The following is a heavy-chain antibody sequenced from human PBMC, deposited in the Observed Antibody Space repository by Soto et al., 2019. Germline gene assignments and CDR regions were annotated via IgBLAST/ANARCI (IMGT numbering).Heavy chain of an antibody. CDR1: GYTFTSYD. Sequence: QVQLVQSGAEVKKPGASVKVSCKASGYTFTSYDINWVRQATGQGLEWMGRMNPNSGNTDYAQKFQGRVTMTRNTAIRTAHREWSSLKSEDTAVYYCASQVASILWFGGYEYWGQGTLVSVSS. V-gene: IGHV1-8*01. D-gene: IGHD3-10*01. CDR3: ASQVASILWFGGYEY. J-gene: IGHJ4*02. CDR2: MNPNSGNT.